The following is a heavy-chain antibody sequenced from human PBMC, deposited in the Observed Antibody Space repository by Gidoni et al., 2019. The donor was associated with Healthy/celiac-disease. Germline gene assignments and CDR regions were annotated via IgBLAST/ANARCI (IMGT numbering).Heavy chain of an antibody. CDR1: GFTFSNAW. V-gene: IGHV3-15*01. CDR3: TTLGRRDY. J-gene: IGHJ4*02. CDR2: IKSKTDGGTT. Sequence: EGQRVEAGGGLGKRGGYVRRSWGAAGFTFSNAWMSWVRPAPGKGLECVGRIKSKTDGGTTDYAAPVKGRFTISRDDSKNTLYLQMNSLKTEDTAVYYCTTLGRRDYWGQGTLVTVSS.